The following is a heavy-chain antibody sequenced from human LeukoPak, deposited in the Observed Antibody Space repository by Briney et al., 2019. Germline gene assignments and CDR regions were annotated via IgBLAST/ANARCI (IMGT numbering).Heavy chain of an antibody. CDR3: TKDSVAMVTTSDY. Sequence: GGSLRLSCAASGFTFSSYEMNWVRQVPGKGLEWVSYISSSSSTIYYADSVKGRFTISRDNAKNSLYLQMNSLRPEDTALYYCTKDSVAMVTTSDYWGQGTLVTVSS. CDR2: ISSSSSTI. J-gene: IGHJ4*02. V-gene: IGHV3-48*01. CDR1: GFTFSSYE. D-gene: IGHD5-18*01.